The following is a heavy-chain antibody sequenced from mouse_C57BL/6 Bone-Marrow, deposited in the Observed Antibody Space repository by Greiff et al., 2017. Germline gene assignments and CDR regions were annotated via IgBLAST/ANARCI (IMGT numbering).Heavy chain of an antibody. Sequence: EVQLQESGPGLVKPSQTVFLTCTVTGISITTGNYRWSWIRQFPGNKLAWIGYIYYSGTITYNPSLTSRTTITRDTPKNQFFLGMNSLTAEDTATYYCARDEGNYAYAMDYWGQGTSVTVSS. CDR3: ARDEGNYAYAMDY. D-gene: IGHD2-1*01. CDR2: IYYSGTI. CDR1: GISITTGNYR. J-gene: IGHJ4*01. V-gene: IGHV3-5*01.